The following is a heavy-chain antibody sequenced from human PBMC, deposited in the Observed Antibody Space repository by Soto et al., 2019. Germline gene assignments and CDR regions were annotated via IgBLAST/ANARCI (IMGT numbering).Heavy chain of an antibody. V-gene: IGHV3-30*18. J-gene: IGHJ6*03. CDR2: ISYDGSNK. CDR1: GFTFSSYG. Sequence: WGSLRLSCAASGFTFSSYGMHWVRQAPGKGLEWVAVISYDGSNKYYADSVKGRFTISRDNSKNTLYLQMNSLRAEDTAVYYCAKENYYGSGSYYKPYYYYYMDVWGKGTTVTVSS. D-gene: IGHD3-10*01. CDR3: AKENYYGSGSYYKPYYYYYMDV.